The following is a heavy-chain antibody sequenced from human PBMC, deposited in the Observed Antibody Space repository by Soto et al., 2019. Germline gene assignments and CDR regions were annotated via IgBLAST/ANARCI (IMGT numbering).Heavy chain of an antibody. V-gene: IGHV1-46*01. CDR1: GYAFTSYF. J-gene: IGHJ5*02. Sequence: GASVKVSCKASGYAFTSYFMHWVRQALGQGLEWMGIINPSDRSTSYAPKFQGRVTMTRDTSTSTVYMEMSSLRSEDTAVYYCARETYGDYVGYFDPWGQGTLVTVSS. CDR2: INPSDRST. D-gene: IGHD4-17*01. CDR3: ARETYGDYVGYFDP.